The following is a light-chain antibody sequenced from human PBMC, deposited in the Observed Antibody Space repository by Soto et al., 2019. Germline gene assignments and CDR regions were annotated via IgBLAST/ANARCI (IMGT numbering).Light chain of an antibody. CDR3: SSYPSSSTGPYV. J-gene: IGLJ1*01. CDR1: LSDVGGYNH. CDR2: DVS. Sequence: SALTQPASVSGSPGQSLTISCTGPLSDVGGYNHDSWYQQHPGKAPKITIYDVSNRPSGFSNRFSGSKSGNTASLTISGLEAEDEADYYCSSYPSSSTGPYVFGTGTKLTV. V-gene: IGLV2-14*01.